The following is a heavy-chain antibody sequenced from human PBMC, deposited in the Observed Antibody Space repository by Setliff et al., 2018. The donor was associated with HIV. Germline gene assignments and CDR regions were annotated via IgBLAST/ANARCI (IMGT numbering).Heavy chain of an antibody. CDR3: ATGKLSGSGSPIYNWFDP. J-gene: IGHJ5*02. CDR1: GGTFSSYA. V-gene: IGHV1-69*05. D-gene: IGHD3-10*01. Sequence: SVKVSCKASGGTFSSYAISWVRQAPGQGLEWMGGIIPIFGTANYAQKFQGRVTITTDESTSTAYMELSSLRSEDTAVYYCATGKLSGSGSPIYNWFDPWGQGTLVTVSS. CDR2: IIPIFGTA.